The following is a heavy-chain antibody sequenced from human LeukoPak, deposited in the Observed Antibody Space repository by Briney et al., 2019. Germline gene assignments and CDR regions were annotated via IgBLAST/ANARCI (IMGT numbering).Heavy chain of an antibody. J-gene: IGHJ4*02. CDR1: GYTFTSYY. CDR2: INPSGGST. Sequence: GASVKVSCKASGYTFTSYYMHWVRQAPGQGLEWMGIINPSGGSTSYAQKFQGRVTMTRDTSTSTVYMELSSLRSEDTAVYYCARDLGRGIAARPAYDFDYWGQGTLVTVSS. D-gene: IGHD6-6*01. CDR3: ARDLGRGIAARPAYDFDY. V-gene: IGHV1-46*01.